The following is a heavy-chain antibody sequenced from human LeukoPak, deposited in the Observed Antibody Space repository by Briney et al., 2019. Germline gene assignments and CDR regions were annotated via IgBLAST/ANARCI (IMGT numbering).Heavy chain of an antibody. V-gene: IGHV3-23*01. CDR1: GFTFSSYD. CDR3: ATDGGDRDYFDY. D-gene: IGHD2-21*01. CDR2: VSASGSST. Sequence: GGSLRLSCAASGFTFSSYDMSWVRQAPGKGREWVSGVSASGSSTYYADSVRGRFTISRDNSKNTLYLQMNSLRAEDTAVYYCATDGGDRDYFDYWGQGTLVTVSS. J-gene: IGHJ4*02.